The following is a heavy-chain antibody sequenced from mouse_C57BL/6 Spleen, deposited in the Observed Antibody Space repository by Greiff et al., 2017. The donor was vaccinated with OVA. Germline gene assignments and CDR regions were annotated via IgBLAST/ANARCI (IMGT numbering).Heavy chain of an antibody. CDR3: ARANGDYAMDY. CDR2: ISYSGST. Sequence: EVHLVESGPGMVKPSQSLSLTCTVTGYSITSGYDWHWIRHFPGNKLEWMGYISYSGSTNYNPSLKSRISITHDTSKNHFFLKLNSVTTEDTATYYCARANGDYAMDYWGQGTSVTVSS. V-gene: IGHV3-1*01. D-gene: IGHD4-1*01. CDR1: GYSITSGYD. J-gene: IGHJ4*01.